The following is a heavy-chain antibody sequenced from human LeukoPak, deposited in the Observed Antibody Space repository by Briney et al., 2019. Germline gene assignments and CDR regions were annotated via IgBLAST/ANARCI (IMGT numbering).Heavy chain of an antibody. J-gene: IGHJ3*02. CDR2: ISSSSSYI. V-gene: IGHV3-21*04. CDR3: AKDIGPGPGDAFDI. Sequence: GGSLRLSCAASGFTFSSYSMNWVRQAPGKGLEWVSSISSSSSYIYYADSVKGRFTISRDNAKNSLYLQMNSLRAEDMALYYCAKDIGPGPGDAFDIWGQGTMVTVSS. D-gene: IGHD3-16*02. CDR1: GFTFSSYS.